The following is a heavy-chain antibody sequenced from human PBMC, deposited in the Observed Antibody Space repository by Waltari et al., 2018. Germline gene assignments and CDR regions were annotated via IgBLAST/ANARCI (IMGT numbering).Heavy chain of an antibody. CDR1: GGSISRNY. Sequence: QVQLQESGPGLVKPSETLSLTCTVSGGSISRNYWTWIRQPPGKGLEWIGHIHYSGSTNYNPSLKSRVNISVDTSKKQFSLKLSSVTAADTAVYYCARDQGYCSGGSCYHLMGIWGRGTMVTVSS. CDR2: IHYSGST. D-gene: IGHD2-15*01. V-gene: IGHV4-59*01. CDR3: ARDQGYCSGGSCYHLMGI. J-gene: IGHJ3*02.